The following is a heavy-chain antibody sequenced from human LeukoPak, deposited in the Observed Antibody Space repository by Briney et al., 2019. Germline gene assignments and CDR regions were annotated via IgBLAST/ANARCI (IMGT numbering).Heavy chain of an antibody. V-gene: IGHV3-30*02. Sequence: PGGSLRLSCAASGFTLSSYGMHWVRQAPGKGLEWVAFIRYDGSNKYYADSVKGRFTISRDNSKNTLYLQMNSLRAEDTAVYYCAKAPRSGSYYFDYWGQGTLVTVPS. CDR2: IRYDGSNK. CDR1: GFTLSSYG. D-gene: IGHD1-26*01. CDR3: AKAPRSGSYYFDY. J-gene: IGHJ4*02.